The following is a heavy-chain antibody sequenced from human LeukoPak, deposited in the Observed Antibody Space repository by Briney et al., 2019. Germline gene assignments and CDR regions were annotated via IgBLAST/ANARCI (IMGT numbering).Heavy chain of an antibody. Sequence: ASVKVSCKASGYTFTSYYMHWVRQAPGRGLEWMGIINPSGGNTSYAQKFQGRVTMTRDTSTSTDYMELSSLRSEDTAVYYCARDNSVGDTAWWFDPWGQGTLVTVSS. CDR2: INPSGGNT. CDR3: ARDNSVGDTAWWFDP. CDR1: GYTFTSYY. J-gene: IGHJ5*02. V-gene: IGHV1-46*01. D-gene: IGHD1-26*01.